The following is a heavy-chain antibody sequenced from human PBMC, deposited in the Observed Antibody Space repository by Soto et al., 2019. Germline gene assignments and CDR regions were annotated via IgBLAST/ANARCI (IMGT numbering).Heavy chain of an antibody. CDR3: ARATKYGVKYYFDY. J-gene: IGHJ4*02. D-gene: IGHD4-17*01. V-gene: IGHV4-34*01. CDR2: INHSGST. CDR1: GGSFSGYY. Sequence: SETLSLTCAVYGGSFSGYYWSWIRQPPGKGLEWIGEINHSGSTNYNPSLKSRVPISVDTSKNQFSLKLSSVTAADTAVYYCARATKYGVKYYFDYWGQGTLVTVSS.